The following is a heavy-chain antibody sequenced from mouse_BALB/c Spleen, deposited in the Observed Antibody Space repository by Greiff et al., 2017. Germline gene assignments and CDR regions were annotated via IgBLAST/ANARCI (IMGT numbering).Heavy chain of an antibody. V-gene: IGHV6-6*02. D-gene: IGHD2-4*01. CDR3: TRDYDYDRGGY. CDR2: IRLKSNNYAT. J-gene: IGHJ2*01. CDR1: GFTFSNYW. Sequence: EVMLVESGGGLVQPGGSMKLSCVASGFTFSNYWMNWVRQSPEKGLEWVAEIRLKSNNYATHYAESVKGRFTISRDDSKSSVYLQMNNLRAEDTGIYYCTRDYDYDRGGYWGQGTTLTVSS.